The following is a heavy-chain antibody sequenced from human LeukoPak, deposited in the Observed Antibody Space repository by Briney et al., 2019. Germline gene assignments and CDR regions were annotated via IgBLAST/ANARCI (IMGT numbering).Heavy chain of an antibody. CDR2: IYSGGST. CDR1: GFTFSSYA. D-gene: IGHD6-13*01. J-gene: IGHJ5*02. V-gene: IGHV3-23*03. CDR3: ARGTLGIAAARSFDP. Sequence: GGSLRLSCAASGFTFSSYAMSWVRQAPGKGLEWVSVIYSGGSTYYADSVKGRFTISRDNAKNSLYLQMNSLRAEDTAVYYCARGTLGIAAARSFDPWGQGTLVTVSS.